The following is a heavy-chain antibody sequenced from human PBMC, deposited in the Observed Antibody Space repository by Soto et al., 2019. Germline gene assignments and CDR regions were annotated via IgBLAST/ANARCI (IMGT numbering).Heavy chain of an antibody. CDR2: ISSSSSTI. CDR1: GFTFSSYS. V-gene: IGHV3-48*01. J-gene: IGHJ4*02. Sequence: EVQLVESGGGLVQPGGSLRLSCAASGFTFSSYSMNWVRQAQGKGLEWVSYISSSSSTIYYADSVKGRFTISRDNAKNSLYLQMNSLRAEDTAVYYCARDPPYCSGGSCYVDYWGQGTLVTVSS. D-gene: IGHD2-15*01. CDR3: ARDPPYCSGGSCYVDY.